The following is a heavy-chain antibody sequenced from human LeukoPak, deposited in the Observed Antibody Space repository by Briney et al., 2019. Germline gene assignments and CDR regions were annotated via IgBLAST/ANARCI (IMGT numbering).Heavy chain of an antibody. CDR1: GYTFTSYD. CDR2: MNPNSGNT. Sequence: PGASVKVSCKASGYTFTSYDINWVRQATGQGLEWMGWMNPNSGNTGYAQKFQGRVTITRNTSISTAYMELSSLRSEDTAVYYCARGRSKRRFTMVRGAIAIYYYYYMDVWGKGTTVTVSS. V-gene: IGHV1-8*03. J-gene: IGHJ6*03. CDR3: ARGRSKRRFTMVRGAIAIYYYYYMDV. D-gene: IGHD3-10*01.